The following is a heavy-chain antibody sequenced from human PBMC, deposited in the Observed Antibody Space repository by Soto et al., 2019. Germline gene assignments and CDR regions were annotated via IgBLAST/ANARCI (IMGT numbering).Heavy chain of an antibody. CDR3: ASLYSSAWARDY. CDR1: GFTFSSCW. CDR2: ISSDGSTT. V-gene: IGHV3-74*01. Sequence: PGGSLRLACAASGFTFSSCWMHWVRQAPGKGLVWASRISSDGSTTNYADFVKGRFTISRDNAKNTLYLQMNNLRAEDTAVYYCASLYSSAWARDYWGQGTLVTVSS. J-gene: IGHJ4*02. D-gene: IGHD6-19*01.